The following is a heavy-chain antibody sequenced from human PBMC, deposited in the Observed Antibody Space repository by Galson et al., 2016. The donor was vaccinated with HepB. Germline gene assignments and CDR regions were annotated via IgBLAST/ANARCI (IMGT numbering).Heavy chain of an antibody. CDR3: ARGNYGGPFDY. D-gene: IGHD4-23*01. V-gene: IGHV3-53*01. CDR2: IYSGGST. J-gene: IGHJ4*02. Sequence: SLRLSCAASGFTVSSNYMSWVRQAPGKGLEWVSFIYSGGSTYYADSVKGRFTISRDNSKNTLYLQMNSLRAEDTAVHYCARGNYGGPFDYWGQGTLVTVSS. CDR1: GFTVSSNY.